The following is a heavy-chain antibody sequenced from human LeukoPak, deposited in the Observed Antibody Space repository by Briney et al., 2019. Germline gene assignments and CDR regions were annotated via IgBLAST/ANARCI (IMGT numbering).Heavy chain of an antibody. J-gene: IGHJ5*02. CDR1: GFPFSSHA. D-gene: IGHD2-15*01. V-gene: IGHV3-23*01. CDR2: ISNGKT. Sequence: GGSLRLSCAASGFPFSSHAMIWVRQPPGKGLEWVAAISNGKTYYADSVRGRFAISRDDSTNTVYLHMNSLRDEDTALYHCVREAGYCAPVCVKTNWFDPWGQGTLVTVSS. CDR3: VREAGYCAPVCVKTNWFDP.